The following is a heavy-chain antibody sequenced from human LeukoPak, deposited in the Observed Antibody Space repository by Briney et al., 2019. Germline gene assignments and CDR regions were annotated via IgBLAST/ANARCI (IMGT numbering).Heavy chain of an antibody. D-gene: IGHD6-19*01. CDR3: ARGLGSSIILIDY. CDR1: GGSISDYH. J-gene: IGHJ4*02. V-gene: IGHV4-59*01. Sequence: SETLSLTCTVSGGSISDYHWTWIRQPPGKALEYIGYIYNRGTTYYNPSLKSRVTISADTSKKQFSLKLTSLTAADTAVYYCARGLGSSIILIDYWGQGTLVTVSS. CDR2: IYNRGTT.